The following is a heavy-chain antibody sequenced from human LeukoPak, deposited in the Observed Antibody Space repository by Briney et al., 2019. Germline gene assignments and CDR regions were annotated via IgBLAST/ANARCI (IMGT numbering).Heavy chain of an antibody. Sequence: SETLSLTCTVSGGSISSYYWSWIRQPPGKGLEWIGYIYYSGSTNYNPSLKSRVTISVDTSKNQFSLKLSSVTAADTAVYYCARVDLGLWFGELLYGWFDPWGQGTLVTVSS. V-gene: IGHV4-59*01. CDR2: IYYSGST. J-gene: IGHJ5*02. D-gene: IGHD3-10*01. CDR3: ARVDLGLWFGELLYGWFDP. CDR1: GGSISSYY.